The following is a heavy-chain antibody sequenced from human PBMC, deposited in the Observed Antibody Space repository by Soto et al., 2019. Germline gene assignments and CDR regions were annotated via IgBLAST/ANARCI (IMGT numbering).Heavy chain of an antibody. CDR2: IYYSGNT. V-gene: IGHV4-30-4*01. CDR3: AGVRSGGDTGWFFAP. D-gene: IGHD2-8*02. J-gene: IGHJ2*01. Sequence: QVQLQESGPGLVKPSQTLSLTCTVSGGSISSGDYYWSWIRQPPGKGLEWIGYIYYSGNTYYNPSLKGRVTMSVDTSKNQFSLKLSSVTAADTAVYYSAGVRSGGDTGWFFAPWGRGTLVTVSS. CDR1: GGSISSGDYY.